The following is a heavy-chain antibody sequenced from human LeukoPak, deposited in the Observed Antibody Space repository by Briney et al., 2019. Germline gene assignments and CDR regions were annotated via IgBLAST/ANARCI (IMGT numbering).Heavy chain of an antibody. Sequence: PSETLSLTCTVSGGSISSGGYYWSWIRQHPGKGLEWIGYIYYSGSTYYNPSLKSRVTISVDTSKNQFSLKLSSVTAADTAVYYCARVVHDYYYYYGMDVWGQGTTVTVSS. J-gene: IGHJ6*02. CDR1: GGSISSGGYY. CDR2: IYYSGST. D-gene: IGHD2-21*01. CDR3: ARVVHDYYYYYGMDV. V-gene: IGHV4-31*03.